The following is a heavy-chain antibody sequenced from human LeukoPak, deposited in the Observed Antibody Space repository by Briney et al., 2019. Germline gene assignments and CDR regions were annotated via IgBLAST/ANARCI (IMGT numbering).Heavy chain of an antibody. J-gene: IGHJ4*02. Sequence: GGSLRLSCAASGFTFSSYGMHWVRQAPGKGLEWVAVISYDGSNKYYADSVKGRFTISRDNSKNTLYLQMNSLRAEDTAVYYCATQITYSSGWYYFDYWGQGILVTVSS. D-gene: IGHD6-19*01. V-gene: IGHV3-30*03. CDR3: ATQITYSSGWYYFDY. CDR1: GFTFSSYG. CDR2: ISYDGSNK.